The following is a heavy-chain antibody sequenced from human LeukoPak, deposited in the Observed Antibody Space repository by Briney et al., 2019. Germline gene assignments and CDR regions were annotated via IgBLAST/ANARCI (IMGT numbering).Heavy chain of an antibody. CDR2: INHSGST. V-gene: IGHV4-34*01. Sequence: SETLSLTCAVYGGSFSGYYWSWIRQPPGKGLGWIGEINHSGSTNYNPSLKSRVTISVDTSKNQFSLKLSSVTAADTAVYYCASLNIVVVPAAMALMNWFDPWGQGTLVTVSS. J-gene: IGHJ5*02. CDR1: GGSFSGYY. D-gene: IGHD2-2*01. CDR3: ASLNIVVVPAAMALMNWFDP.